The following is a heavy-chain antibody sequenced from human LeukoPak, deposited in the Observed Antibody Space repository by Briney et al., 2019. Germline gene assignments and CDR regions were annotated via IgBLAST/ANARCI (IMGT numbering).Heavy chain of an antibody. CDR2: IYYSGIT. Sequence: PSETLSLTCTVSGGSISTYYWSWIRQPPGKGLEWIGYIYYSGITNYNPSLKSRATISVDTSKNQFSLKLSSVTAADTAVYYCARRRPYGSGAYDAFDIWGQGTMVTVSS. V-gene: IGHV4-59*12. CDR3: ARRRPYGSGAYDAFDI. CDR1: GGSISTYY. J-gene: IGHJ3*02. D-gene: IGHD3-10*01.